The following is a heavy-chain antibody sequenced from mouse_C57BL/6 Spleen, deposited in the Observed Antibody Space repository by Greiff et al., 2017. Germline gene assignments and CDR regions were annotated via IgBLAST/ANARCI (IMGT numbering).Heavy chain of an antibody. V-gene: IGHV1-69*01. J-gene: IGHJ2*01. Sequence: QVQLQQPGAELVMPGASVKLSCKASGYTFTSYWMHWVKQRPGQGLEWIGEIDPSDSYTNYNQKFKGKSTLTVDKSSSTAYMQLSSLTSVDSAVYYCARGIILRDFYYWGQGTTLTVSS. CDR2: IDPSDSYT. D-gene: IGHD3-3*01. CDR3: ARGIILRDFYY. CDR1: GYTFTSYW.